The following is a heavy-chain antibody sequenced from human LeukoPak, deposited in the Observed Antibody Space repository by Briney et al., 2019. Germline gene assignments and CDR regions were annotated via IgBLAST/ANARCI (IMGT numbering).Heavy chain of an antibody. CDR3: ARDDDVWSGWGH. CDR2: INQDGSGE. V-gene: IGHV3-7*01. Sequence: GGSLRLSCTASGFPFSTYWLSWVRQAPGKGLEWVANINQDGSGEYYAGSVKGRFTIARDNAKNSLHLQMNSLRAEDTAVYYCARDDDVWSGWGHWGRGTLVTVSS. D-gene: IGHD3-3*01. CDR1: GFPFSTYW. J-gene: IGHJ4*02.